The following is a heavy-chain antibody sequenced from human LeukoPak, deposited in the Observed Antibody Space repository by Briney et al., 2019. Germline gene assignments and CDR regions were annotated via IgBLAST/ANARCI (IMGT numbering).Heavy chain of an antibody. CDR1: GFTFSSYS. V-gene: IGHV3-21*01. CDR2: ISSSSSYI. D-gene: IGHD5-18*01. Sequence: GGSLRLSCAASGFTFSSYSMNWVRQAPGKGLEWVSSISSSSSYIYYADSVKGRFTISRDNAKNSLYLQMNSLRAEDTAVYYCARGTPGGYSYGPRIDYWGQGTLVTVSS. CDR3: ARGTPGGYSYGPRIDY. J-gene: IGHJ4*02.